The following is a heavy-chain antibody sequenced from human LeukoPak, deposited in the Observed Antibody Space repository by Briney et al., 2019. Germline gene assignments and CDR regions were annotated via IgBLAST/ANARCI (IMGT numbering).Heavy chain of an antibody. CDR2: IYYSGST. J-gene: IGHJ4*02. D-gene: IGHD6-13*01. CDR1: GGSVSSGSYY. V-gene: IGHV4-61*01. CDR3: ARVSAWDIAAAGVDY. Sequence: SETLSLTCTVSGGSVSSGSYYWSWIRQPPGKGLEWIGYIYYSGSTNYNSSLKSRVTISVDTSKNQFSLKLSSVTAADTAVYYCARVSAWDIAAAGVDYWGQGTLVTVSS.